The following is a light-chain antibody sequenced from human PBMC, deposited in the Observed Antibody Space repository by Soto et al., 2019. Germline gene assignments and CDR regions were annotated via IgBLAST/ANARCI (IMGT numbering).Light chain of an antibody. CDR3: QQYTNTNNPWM. V-gene: IGKV1-5*01. CDR2: DAS. Sequence: DIQMTQCPSTLSASVGDRVTITCRASQTISTWMAWYQQKPGKAPKLLVYDASTLQSGVASRFSGSGSGTEFTLIISGLQPDDSATYYCQQYTNTNNPWMFGQGTKVDI. J-gene: IGKJ1*01. CDR1: QTISTW.